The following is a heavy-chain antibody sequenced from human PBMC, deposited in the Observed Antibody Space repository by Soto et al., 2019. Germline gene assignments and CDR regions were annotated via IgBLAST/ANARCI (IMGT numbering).Heavy chain of an antibody. CDR2: ISYDVTNI. CDR3: ARVRTHIPYYYYGMDV. J-gene: IGHJ6*02. Sequence: QVQLVESGGGVVQPGRSLRLSCAASGFTFNNYGMHWVRQAPGKGLEWVAGISYDVTNIHYADSVKGRFTISRDNSKNTLYLQMNSLRAEDTAVYYCARVRTHIPYYYYGMDVWGQGTTVTVSS. CDR1: GFTFNNYG. V-gene: IGHV3-33*01. D-gene: IGHD2-15*01.